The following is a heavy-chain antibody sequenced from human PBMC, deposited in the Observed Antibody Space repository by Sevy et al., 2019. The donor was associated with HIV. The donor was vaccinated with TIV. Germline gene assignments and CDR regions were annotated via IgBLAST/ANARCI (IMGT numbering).Heavy chain of an antibody. CDR3: ARFVGYCSGGTCSIIDF. D-gene: IGHD2-15*01. CDR2: ISYNGRNQ. CDR1: GFSLSDHA. J-gene: IGHJ4*02. V-gene: IGHV3-30*04. Sequence: GGSLRLSCAASGFSLSDHAVSWVRQTPGKGLEWLAVISYNGRNQYYADSVKGRFTISKDDSKNTLYLQLNSLRAEDTAVYYCARFVGYCSGGTCSIIDFSGQGTLVTVSS.